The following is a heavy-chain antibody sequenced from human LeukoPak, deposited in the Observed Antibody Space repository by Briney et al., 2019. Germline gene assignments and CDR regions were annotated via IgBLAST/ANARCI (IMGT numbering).Heavy chain of an antibody. CDR2: IYYSGST. V-gene: IGHV4-39*07. J-gene: IGHJ4*02. CDR3: ARVGHYDFWSGYYKGYYFDY. CDR1: GGSISSSSYY. D-gene: IGHD3-3*01. Sequence: SETLSLTCTVSGGSISSSSYYWGWIRQPPGKGLEWIGSIYYSGSTYYNPSLKSRVTISVDTSKNQFSLKLSSVTAADTAVYYCARVGHYDFWSGYYKGYYFDYWGQGTLVTVSS.